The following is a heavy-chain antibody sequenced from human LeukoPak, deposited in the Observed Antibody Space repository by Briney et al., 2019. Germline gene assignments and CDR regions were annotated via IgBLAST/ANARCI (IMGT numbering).Heavy chain of an antibody. V-gene: IGHV3-33*01. Sequence: GRSLRLSCAASGFTFSSYGMHWVRQAPGKGLEWVAVIWYDGSNKYYADSVKGLFTISRDNSKNTLYLQMNSLRAEDTAVYYCAREVPTSRDFDYWGQGTLVTVSS. CDR3: AREVPTSRDFDY. CDR1: GFTFSSYG. J-gene: IGHJ4*02. D-gene: IGHD3-10*01. CDR2: IWYDGSNK.